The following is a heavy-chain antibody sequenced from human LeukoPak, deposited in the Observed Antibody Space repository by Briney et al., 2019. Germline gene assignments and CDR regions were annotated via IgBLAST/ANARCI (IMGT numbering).Heavy chain of an antibody. D-gene: IGHD3-10*01. Sequence: GGSLRLSCAASGFDVGSHYMDWVRQAPGKGLEWVSVIYNGGSTYYADSVKGRFTISRDNSKNTLYLQMSSLRAEDTALYYCAREFYYGSGSYFNDYWGQGTLVTVSS. CDR3: AREFYYGSGSYFNDY. CDR2: IYNGGST. CDR1: GFDVGSHY. J-gene: IGHJ4*02. V-gene: IGHV3-53*01.